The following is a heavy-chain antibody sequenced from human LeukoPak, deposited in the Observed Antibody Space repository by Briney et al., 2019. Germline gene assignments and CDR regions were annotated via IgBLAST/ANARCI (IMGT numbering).Heavy chain of an antibody. J-gene: IGHJ5*02. V-gene: IGHV4-59*08. CDR2: MLYSGST. CDR1: GASISNYY. CDR3: ARDQQYHRPAGWFDP. Sequence: PSETLSLTCTVSGASISNYYWSWIRQSPGKGLEWIGYMLYSGSTNQNPSLRSRVTISVDASKNQFSLELNSVTAADTAVYYCARDQQYHRPAGWFDPWGQGTLVTVSS. D-gene: IGHD1-14*01.